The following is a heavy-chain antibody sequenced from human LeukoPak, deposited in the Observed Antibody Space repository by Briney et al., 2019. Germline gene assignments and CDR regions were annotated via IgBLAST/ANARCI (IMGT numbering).Heavy chain of an antibody. CDR1: GGSFSGYY. CDR3: ARLPGIAAAGTRRYYYGMDV. D-gene: IGHD6-13*01. V-gene: IGHV4-34*01. J-gene: IGHJ6*02. CDR2: INHSGST. Sequence: SESLSLTCAVYGGSFSGYYWSWIRQPAGNGLEWIGEINHSGSTNYNPSLRSRVTISVDTSKNQFSLKLSSVTAADTAVYYCARLPGIAAAGTRRYYYGMDVWGQGTLVTVSS.